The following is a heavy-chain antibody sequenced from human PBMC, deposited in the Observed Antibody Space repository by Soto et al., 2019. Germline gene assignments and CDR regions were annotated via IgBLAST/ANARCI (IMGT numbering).Heavy chain of an antibody. J-gene: IGHJ4*02. V-gene: IGHV3-23*01. Sequence: GGSLRLSCAASGGTFSSYAMKWVRQAPGKGLEWVSTIGGSGSATFYADSVKGRFTISRDNSKDTLSLQMNSLRAEDTAVYYCAKARILTGYSPPRDFDYCGPGTLVTVSS. CDR2: IGGSGSAT. CDR3: AKARILTGYSPPRDFDY. D-gene: IGHD3-9*01. CDR1: GGTFSSYA.